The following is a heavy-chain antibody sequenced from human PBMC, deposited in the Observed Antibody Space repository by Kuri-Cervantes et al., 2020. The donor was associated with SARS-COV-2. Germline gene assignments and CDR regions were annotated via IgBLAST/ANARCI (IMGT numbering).Heavy chain of an antibody. CDR1: GYTFTSYG. Sequence: ASVKVSCKASGYTFTSYGISWVRQAPGQGLEWMGWISAYNGNTIYAQKLQGRVTMTTDTSTSTAYMELRSLRSDDTAVYYCARDPNYDSSGYYGLTFDYWGQGTLVTVSS. CDR2: ISAYNGNT. CDR3: ARDPNYDSSGYYGLTFDY. J-gene: IGHJ4*02. V-gene: IGHV1-18*01. D-gene: IGHD3-22*01.